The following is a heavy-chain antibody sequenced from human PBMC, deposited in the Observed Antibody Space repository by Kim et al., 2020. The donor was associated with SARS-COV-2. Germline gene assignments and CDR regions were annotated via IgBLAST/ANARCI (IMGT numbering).Heavy chain of an antibody. D-gene: IGHD3-3*01. CDR1: GGSISSSNW. CDR2: IYHSGST. CDR3: ARGLKTIFEEAFDI. J-gene: IGHJ3*02. Sequence: SETLSLTCAVSGGSISSSNWWSRVRQPPGKGLEWIGEIYHSGSTNYNPSLKSRVTISVDKSKNQFSLQLSSVTAADTAVYYCARGLKTIFEEAFDIWGQGTMVTVSS. V-gene: IGHV4-4*02.